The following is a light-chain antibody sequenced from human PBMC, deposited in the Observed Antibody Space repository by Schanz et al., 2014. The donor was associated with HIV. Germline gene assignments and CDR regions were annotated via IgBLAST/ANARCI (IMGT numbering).Light chain of an antibody. Sequence: EIVLTQSPGTLSLSPGERVTLSCRASQSVSNNYLAWYRQTPGQPPRLVIFGASNKAAGFSHRFSGSGSGTDFTLTISRLEPEDFAVYYCQHYGSSFGPGTKVDIK. J-gene: IGKJ3*01. CDR1: QSVSNNY. V-gene: IGKV3-20*01. CDR2: GAS. CDR3: QHYGSS.